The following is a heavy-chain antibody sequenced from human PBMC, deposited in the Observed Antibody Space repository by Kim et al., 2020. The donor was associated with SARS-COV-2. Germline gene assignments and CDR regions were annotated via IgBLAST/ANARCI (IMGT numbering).Heavy chain of an antibody. CDR2: SGSG. V-gene: IGHV4-39*07. J-gene: IGHJ4*02. D-gene: IGHD1-26*01. Sequence: SGSGNYNPSLKRRVTISVDASKIQFSLSLTSLTAADTAVYYCARGRVGIGYWGQGTLVTVSS. CDR3: ARGRVGIGY.